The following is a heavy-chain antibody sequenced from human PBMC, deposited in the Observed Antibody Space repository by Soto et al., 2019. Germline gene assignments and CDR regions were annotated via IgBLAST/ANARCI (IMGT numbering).Heavy chain of an antibody. D-gene: IGHD2-15*01. CDR1: GYNFNSYT. Sequence: QVQLVQSGAEVKKPGASVKVSCKASGYNFNSYTISWVRQAPGQGLEWMGRISAYNGNTNYAQKLQGRVTMTTDTSTSTAYMELRSLRSDDTAVYHFSIVVGALGHWFDPWGQGTLVTVSS. CDR3: SIVVGALGHWFDP. J-gene: IGHJ5*02. V-gene: IGHV1-18*01. CDR2: ISAYNGNT.